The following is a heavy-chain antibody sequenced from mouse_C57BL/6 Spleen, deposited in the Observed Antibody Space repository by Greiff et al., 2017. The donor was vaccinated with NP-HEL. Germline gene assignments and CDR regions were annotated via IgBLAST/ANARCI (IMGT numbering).Heavy chain of an antibody. Sequence: QVQLQQPGAELVMPGASVKLSCKASGYTFTSYWMHWVKQRPGQGLEWIGEIDPSDSYTNYNQKFKGKSTLTVDKSSSTAYMQLSSLTSEDSAVYYCARSDYYFDYWGQGTTLTVS. V-gene: IGHV1-69*01. J-gene: IGHJ2*01. CDR2: IDPSDSYT. D-gene: IGHD2-4*01. CDR3: ARSDYYFDY. CDR1: GYTFTSYW.